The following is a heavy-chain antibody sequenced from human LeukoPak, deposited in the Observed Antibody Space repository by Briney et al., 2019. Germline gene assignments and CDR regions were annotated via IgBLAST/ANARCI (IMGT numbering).Heavy chain of an antibody. V-gene: IGHV1-18*01. Sequence: ASVKVSCKASGYTFTNYAITWVRQAPGQGLEWMGWISTYIANTKYAQNFQGRVTMTTDTSTSTAYMELRNLRSDDTAMYYCARDNPTSPNPSHYGEYVPFDYWGQGTLVTVSS. CDR1: GYTFTNYA. CDR3: ARDNPTSPNPSHYGEYVPFDY. J-gene: IGHJ4*02. D-gene: IGHD4-17*01. CDR2: ISTYIANT.